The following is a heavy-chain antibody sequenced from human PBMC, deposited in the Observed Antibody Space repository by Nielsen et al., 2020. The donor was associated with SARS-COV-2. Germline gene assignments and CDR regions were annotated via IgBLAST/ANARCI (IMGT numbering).Heavy chain of an antibody. V-gene: IGHV4-39*07. D-gene: IGHD6-13*01. J-gene: IGHJ6*02. CDR2: IYYSGST. Sequence: WIRQPPGKGLEWIGSIYYSGSTYYNPSLKGRVTISVDTSKNQFSLKLSSVTAADTAVYYCARDRIPPPGIAAADYYYGMDVWGQGTTVTVSS. CDR3: ARDRIPPPGIAAADYYYGMDV.